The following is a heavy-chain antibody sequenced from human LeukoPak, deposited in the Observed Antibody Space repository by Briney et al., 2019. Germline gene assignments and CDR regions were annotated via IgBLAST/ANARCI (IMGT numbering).Heavy chain of an antibody. Sequence: GRSLRFSCAASGFTFSSYGMHWVRQAPGKGLECVAVISYDGSNKYYADSVKGRFTISRDNSKNTLYLQMNSLRAEDTAVYYCAKDKYSSGWFTPSFDYWGQGTLVTVSS. CDR1: GFTFSSYG. V-gene: IGHV3-30*18. CDR2: ISYDGSNK. CDR3: AKDKYSSGWFTPSFDY. D-gene: IGHD6-19*01. J-gene: IGHJ4*02.